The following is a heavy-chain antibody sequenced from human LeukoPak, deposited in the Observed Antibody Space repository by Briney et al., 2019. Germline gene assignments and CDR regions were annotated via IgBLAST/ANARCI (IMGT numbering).Heavy chain of an antibody. V-gene: IGHV4-59*10. CDR1: GGSFSGYY. D-gene: IGHD2-15*01. CDR3: ARAQVYCSGGSCYSFYFDY. Sequence: SGTLSLTCAVYGGSFSGYYWSWIRQPAGKGLEWIGRIYTSGSTNYNPSLKSRVTMSVDTSKNQFSLKLSSVTAADTAVYYCARAQVYCSGGSCYSFYFDYWGQGTLVTVSS. CDR2: IYTSGST. J-gene: IGHJ4*02.